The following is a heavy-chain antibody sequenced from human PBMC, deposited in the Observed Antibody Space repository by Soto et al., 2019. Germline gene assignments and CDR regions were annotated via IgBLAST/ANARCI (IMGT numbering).Heavy chain of an antibody. CDR1: GFTFSSYA. J-gene: IGHJ6*02. V-gene: IGHV3-23*01. D-gene: IGHD1-26*01. CDR2: ISGSGGST. Sequence: GGSLRLSCAASGFTFSSYAMSWVRQAPGKGLEWVSAISGSGGSTYYADSVKGRFTISRDNSKNTLYLQMNSLRAEDTAVYYCANQRSKWELRSSYYYGMDVWGQGTTVTVSS. CDR3: ANQRSKWELRSSYYYGMDV.